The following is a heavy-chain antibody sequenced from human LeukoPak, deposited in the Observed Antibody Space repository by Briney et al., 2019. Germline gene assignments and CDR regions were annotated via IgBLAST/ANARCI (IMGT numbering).Heavy chain of an antibody. CDR1: GFTFSGYS. CDR3: ATDREDYDSSGYYLSEAFDI. Sequence: GGSLRLSCAVSGFTFSGYSMKWVRQAPGKGLEWVSFIRSSSTTIYHADSVKGRFTVSRDNAKNSLYLQMDSLRAEDTAVYYCATDREDYDSSGYYLSEAFDIWGQGTMVTVSS. J-gene: IGHJ3*02. CDR2: IRSSSTTI. V-gene: IGHV3-48*01. D-gene: IGHD3-22*01.